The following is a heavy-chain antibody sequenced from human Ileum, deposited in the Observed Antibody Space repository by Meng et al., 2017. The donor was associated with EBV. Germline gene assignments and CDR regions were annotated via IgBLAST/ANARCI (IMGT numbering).Heavy chain of an antibody. CDR3: ASSDYYRSDY. CDR2: TSHSGST. J-gene: IGHJ4*02. D-gene: IGHD3-22*01. CDR1: GGSISRGDW. Sequence: VQHKQWGRGLLEPSETLFLRCAVSGGSISRGDWWRWVRQTPGKGLEWIGETSHSGSTNYSPSLKSRVTISLDKSKNQLSLKLNSVTAADTAVYYCASSDYYRSDYWGQGTLVTVSS. V-gene: IGHV4-4*02.